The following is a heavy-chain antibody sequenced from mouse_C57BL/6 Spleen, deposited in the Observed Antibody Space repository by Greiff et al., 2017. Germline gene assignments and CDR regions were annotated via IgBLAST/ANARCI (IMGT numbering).Heavy chain of an antibody. V-gene: IGHV5-9*01. J-gene: IGHJ2*01. CDR1: GFTFSSYT. CDR2: ISGGGGNT. D-gene: IGHD2-4*01. Sequence: EVKVVESGGGLVKPGGSLKLSCAASGFTFSSYTMSWVRQTPEKRLEWVATISGGGGNTYYPDSVKCRFTISRDNAKNTLYLQMSSLRSEDTALYYCASPLYYDYAFTYWGQGTTLTVSS. CDR3: ASPLYYDYAFTY.